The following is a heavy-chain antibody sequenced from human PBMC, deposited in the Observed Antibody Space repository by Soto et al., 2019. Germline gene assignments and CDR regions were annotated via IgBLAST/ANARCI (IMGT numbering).Heavy chain of an antibody. CDR1: DGSVSSGSYY. V-gene: IGHV4-61*01. D-gene: IGHD3-3*01. J-gene: IGHJ6*02. CDR3: ARGRITIFGVVNYYYGMDV. CDR2: IYYSGST. Sequence: SETLSLTCTVSDGSVSSGSYYWSWIRQPPXKGLEWIGYIYYSGSTNYNPSLKSRATISVDTSKNQFSLRLSSVSAADTAVYYRARGRITIFGVVNYYYGMDVWGQGTTVTVSS.